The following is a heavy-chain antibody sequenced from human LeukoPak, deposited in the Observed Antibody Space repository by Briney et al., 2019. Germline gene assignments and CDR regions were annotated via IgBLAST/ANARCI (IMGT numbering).Heavy chain of an antibody. V-gene: IGHV3-48*01. CDR3: ARDISSGWPAPY. D-gene: IGHD6-19*01. CDR1: GFTFSSYS. Sequence: QPGGSLRLSCAASGFTFSSYSMNWVRQAPGKGLEWVSYIRSSSSTIYYADSVKGRFTISRDNAKNSLYLQMNSLRAEDTAVYYCARDISSGWPAPYWGQGTLVTVPS. CDR2: IRSSSSTI. J-gene: IGHJ4*02.